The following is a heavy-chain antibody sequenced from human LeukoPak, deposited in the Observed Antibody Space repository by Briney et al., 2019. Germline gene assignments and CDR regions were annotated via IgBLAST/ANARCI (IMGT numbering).Heavy chain of an antibody. Sequence: SETLSLTCAVYGGSFSGYYWSWIRQPAGKGLEWIGRAHTSGSTNYNPSLKSRVIISVDTSKNQFSLKLSSVTAADTAVYYCARGVSYYNVLTGYYPGSQFDHWGQGTLVTVSS. CDR3: ARGVSYYNVLTGYYPGSQFDH. CDR2: AHTSGST. V-gene: IGHV4-59*10. J-gene: IGHJ4*02. CDR1: GGSFSGYY. D-gene: IGHD3-9*01.